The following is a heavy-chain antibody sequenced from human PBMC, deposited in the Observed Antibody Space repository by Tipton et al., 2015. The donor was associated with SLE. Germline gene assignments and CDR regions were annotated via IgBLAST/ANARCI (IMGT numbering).Heavy chain of an antibody. Sequence: SLRLSCAASGFTFSSYGMHWVRQAPGKGLEWVAVIWYDGSNKYYADSVKGRFTISRDNSKNTLYLQMNSLRAEDTAVYYCARDRPPTTVTTDYWGQGTLVTVSS. CDR1: GFTFSSYG. CDR3: ARDRPPTTVTTDY. V-gene: IGHV3-33*01. J-gene: IGHJ4*02. CDR2: IWYDGSNK. D-gene: IGHD4-17*01.